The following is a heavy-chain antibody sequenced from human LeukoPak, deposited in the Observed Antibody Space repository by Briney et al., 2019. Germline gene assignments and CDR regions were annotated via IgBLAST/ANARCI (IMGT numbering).Heavy chain of an antibody. V-gene: IGHV3-23*01. CDR1: GFTFSSYA. Sequence: GGSLRPSCAPSGFTFSSYAMSWVRQAPGKGLEWVSAISGSGGSTYYADSVKGRFTISRDNSKNTLYRQMNSLRAEDTAVYYCAKDQRYCGGDCYSSFDYWGQGTLVTVSS. CDR2: ISGSGGST. J-gene: IGHJ4*02. CDR3: AKDQRYCGGDCYSSFDY. D-gene: IGHD2-21*02.